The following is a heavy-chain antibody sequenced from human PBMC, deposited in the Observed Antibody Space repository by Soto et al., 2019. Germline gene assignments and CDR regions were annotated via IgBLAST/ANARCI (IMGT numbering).Heavy chain of an antibody. Sequence: GASVKVSCKASGGTFSSYAISWVRQAPGQGLEWMGGIIPIFGTANYAQKFQGRVTITADESTSTAYMELSSLRSEDTAVYYCATGLDRVSGYFNYWGQGTLVTVSS. V-gene: IGHV1-69*13. CDR1: GGTFSSYA. J-gene: IGHJ4*02. CDR3: ATGLDRVSGYFNY. CDR2: IIPIFGTA. D-gene: IGHD3-22*01.